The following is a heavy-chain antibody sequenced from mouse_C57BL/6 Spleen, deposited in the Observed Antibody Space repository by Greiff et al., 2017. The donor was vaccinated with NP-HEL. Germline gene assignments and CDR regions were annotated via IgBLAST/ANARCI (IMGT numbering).Heavy chain of an antibody. Sequence: EVKLVESGPGLVKPSQSLSLTCSVTGYSITSGYYWNWIRQFPGNKLEWMGYISYDGSNNYNPSLKNRISITRDTSKNQFFLKLNSVTTEDTATYYCARRDTRYYFDYWGQGTTLTVSS. V-gene: IGHV3-6*01. CDR2: ISYDGSN. D-gene: IGHD3-2*01. CDR3: ARRDTRYYFDY. CDR1: GYSITSGYY. J-gene: IGHJ2*01.